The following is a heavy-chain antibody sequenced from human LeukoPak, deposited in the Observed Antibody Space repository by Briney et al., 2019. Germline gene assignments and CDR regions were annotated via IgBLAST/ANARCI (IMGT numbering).Heavy chain of an antibody. CDR1: GFTFNIYA. D-gene: IGHD3-22*01. CDR3: AKDRPNYHERNGHYYRSNGDY. CDR2: ISSSGDYT. J-gene: IGHJ4*02. V-gene: IGHV3-23*01. Sequence: GGSLRLSCAASGFTFNIYAMSWVRQAPGKGLEWVSSISSSGDYTFYAGSVKDRFTISRGNSKKTLYLQMSRLRAEDTATYYCAKDRPNYHERNGHYYRSNGDYWGQGPLVTVSS.